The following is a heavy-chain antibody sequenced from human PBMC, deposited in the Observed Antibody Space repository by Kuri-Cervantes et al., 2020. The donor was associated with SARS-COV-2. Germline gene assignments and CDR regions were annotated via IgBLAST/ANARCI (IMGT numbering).Heavy chain of an antibody. CDR2: VNHRGST. V-gene: IGHV4-34*01. Sequence: SETLSLTCAFYGESFSGYYWNWIRQSPGKGLEWVGEVNHRGSTNYNPSLKSRVTISVDTSSKQFSLQLSSVTAADTAIYYCVRHDLVGTTDFDPWGQGTLVTVSS. J-gene: IGHJ5*02. CDR1: GESFSGYY. CDR3: VRHDLVGTTDFDP. D-gene: IGHD1-26*01.